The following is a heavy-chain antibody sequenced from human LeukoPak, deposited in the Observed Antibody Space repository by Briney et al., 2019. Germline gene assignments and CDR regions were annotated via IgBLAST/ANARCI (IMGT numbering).Heavy chain of an antibody. CDR1: GGSISSYY. CDR3: ATLRYYDSRINAFDI. Sequence: SETLSLTCTVSGGSISSYYWSWIRQPPGKGLEWIGYIYYSGSTNYNPSLKSRVTISVGTSKNQFSLKLSSVTAADTAVYYCATLRYYDSRINAFDIWGQGTMVTVSS. CDR2: IYYSGST. D-gene: IGHD3-22*01. J-gene: IGHJ3*02. V-gene: IGHV4-59*01.